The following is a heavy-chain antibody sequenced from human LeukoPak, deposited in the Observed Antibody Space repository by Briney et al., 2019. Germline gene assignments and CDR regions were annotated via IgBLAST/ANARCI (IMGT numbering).Heavy chain of an antibody. D-gene: IGHD3-16*01. CDR2: ISSGGTGT. CDR1: GFAFSAYA. CDR3: ARGGRTIDY. J-gene: IGHJ4*02. V-gene: IGHV3-23*01. Sequence: GGSLRLSCAASGFAFSAYAMTWVRKAPGKGLEWVSAISSGGTGTYYADSVKGRFTVSRDNSKNTLYLQMNSLRAEDTAVYSCARGGRTIDYWGQGTLVTVSS.